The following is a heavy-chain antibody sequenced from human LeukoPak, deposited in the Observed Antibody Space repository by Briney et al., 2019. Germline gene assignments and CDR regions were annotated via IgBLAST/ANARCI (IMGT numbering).Heavy chain of an antibody. CDR3: ANVDTAMVGY. CDR2: ISWNSGSI. J-gene: IGHJ4*02. V-gene: IGHV3-9*01. Sequence: GGSLRLSCAASGFTFDDYAMHWVRQAPGKGLEWVSGISWNSGSIGYADSVKGRFTISRDNAKNSLYLQMNSLRAEDTALYYCANVDTAMVGYWGQGTLVTVSS. CDR1: GFTFDDYA. D-gene: IGHD5-18*01.